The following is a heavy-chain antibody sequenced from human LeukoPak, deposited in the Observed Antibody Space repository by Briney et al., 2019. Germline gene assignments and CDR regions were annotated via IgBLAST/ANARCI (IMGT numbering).Heavy chain of an antibody. CDR3: ARLGPHAFDI. J-gene: IGHJ3*02. D-gene: IGHD6-6*01. CDR2: INHSGST. CDR1: GGSFSGYY. Sequence: SETLSLTCAVYGGSFSGYYWSWIRQPPGKGLEWIGEINHSGSTNYNPSLKSRVTVSVDTSKNQFSLKLSSVTAADTAVYYCARLGPHAFDIWGQGTMVTVSS. V-gene: IGHV4-34*01.